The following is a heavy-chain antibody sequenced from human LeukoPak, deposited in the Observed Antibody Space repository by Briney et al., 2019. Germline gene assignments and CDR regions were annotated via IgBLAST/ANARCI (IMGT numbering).Heavy chain of an antibody. CDR1: GYSISSGYY. CDR2: IDHGGIT. V-gene: IGHV4-38-2*01. CDR3: AGLQGHSYYYMDV. J-gene: IGHJ6*03. Sequence: SETLSLTCDVSGYSISSGYYWGWIRQPPGRGLEWIGDIDHGGITNCNPSLKSRVTISVDTSKNQFSLTLRSVTAADTAVYYCAGLQGHSYYYMDVWGRGTTVTVSS.